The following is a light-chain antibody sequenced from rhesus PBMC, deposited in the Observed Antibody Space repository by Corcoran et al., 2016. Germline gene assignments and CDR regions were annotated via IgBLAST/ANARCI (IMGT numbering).Light chain of an antibody. Sequence: DIQMTQSPSPLSASVGDTVTISCRASEGINNYLAWYQQKPGKAPKSLIYYVFKLESGVPSRFSGSGSGTDFTLTINNLQPEDFAIYCCQQHNGSPPAFGQGTKVEIK. CDR2: YVF. CDR1: EGINNY. CDR3: QQHNGSPPA. V-gene: IGKV1S14*01. J-gene: IGKJ1*01.